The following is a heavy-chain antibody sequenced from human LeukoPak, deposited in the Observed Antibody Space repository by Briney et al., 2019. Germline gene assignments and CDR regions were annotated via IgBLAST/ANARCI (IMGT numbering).Heavy chain of an antibody. CDR2: IYHSRST. V-gene: IGHV4-38-2*02. CDR3: ARVGDLYGSGNYYDSSWFDP. D-gene: IGHD3-10*01. CDR1: GYSISSGFY. J-gene: IGHJ5*02. Sequence: SDTLSLTCIVSGYSISSGFYWGWILQPPGKELEWIWRIYHSRSTYYNPSLKSRVTTLVDTSKIHFSLKLSSVTDADTAVYYCARVGDLYGSGNYYDSSWFDPWGQGTMVTVSS.